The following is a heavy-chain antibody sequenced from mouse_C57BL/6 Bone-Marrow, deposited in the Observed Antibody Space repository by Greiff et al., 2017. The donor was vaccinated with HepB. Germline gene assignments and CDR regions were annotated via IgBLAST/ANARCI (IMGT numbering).Heavy chain of an antibody. CDR1: GFNIKDDY. CDR3: TKKSEEGFAY. J-gene: IGHJ3*01. CDR2: IDPENGDT. D-gene: IGHD1-3*01. V-gene: IGHV14-4*01. Sequence: VHVKQSGAELVRPGASVKLSCTASGFNIKDDYMHWVKQRPEQDLEWIGWIDPENGDTEYASKFQGKATITADTSSNTAYLQLSSLTSEDTAVYYCTKKSEEGFAYWGQGTLVTVSA.